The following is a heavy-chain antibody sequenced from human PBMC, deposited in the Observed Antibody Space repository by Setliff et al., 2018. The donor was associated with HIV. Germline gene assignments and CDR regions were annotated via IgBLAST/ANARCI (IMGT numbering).Heavy chain of an antibody. V-gene: IGHV4-59*01. D-gene: IGHD3-10*01. CDR2: IYENAYA. CDR3: ARAQMHRGVVSWSLYYFDY. J-gene: IGHJ4*02. CDR1: GGSMNNYY. Sequence: SETLSLTCTVSGGSMNNYYWNWIRQTPGKGLEWIGYIYENAYAHYTVSLRSRVTVSMDTSKNQFSLTLRSVTAADRAVYYCARAQMHRGVVSWSLYYFDYWGQGAPVTVSS.